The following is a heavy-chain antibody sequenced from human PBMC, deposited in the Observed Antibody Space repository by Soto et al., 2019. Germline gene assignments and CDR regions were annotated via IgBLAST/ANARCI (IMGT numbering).Heavy chain of an antibody. V-gene: IGHV4-39*01. CDR2: IYYRGNA. Sequence: SETLSLTCSVSDDSINSDKYYWGWIRQPPGKGLEWIGSIYYRGNAYYNPSLKSRVTISVDTSKNQFSLKLNSVTAADTAVYYCARHRAALYSSNDIWGQGTMVTVSS. D-gene: IGHD6-13*01. CDR3: ARHRAALYSSNDI. CDR1: DDSINSDKYY. J-gene: IGHJ3*02.